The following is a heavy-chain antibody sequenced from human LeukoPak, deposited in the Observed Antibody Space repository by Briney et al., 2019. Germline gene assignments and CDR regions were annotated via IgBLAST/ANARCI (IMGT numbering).Heavy chain of an antibody. V-gene: IGHV4-61*02. J-gene: IGHJ4*02. CDR3: ASTPTGYYTPYFDY. CDR1: GGSISSGSYY. Sequence: SQTLSLTCTVSGGSISSGSYYWSWIRQPAGKGLEWIGRIYTSGSTNYNPSLKSRVTISVDTSKNQFSLKLSSVTAADTAVYYCASTPTGYYTPYFDYWGQGTLVTVSS. CDR2: IYTSGST. D-gene: IGHD3/OR15-3a*01.